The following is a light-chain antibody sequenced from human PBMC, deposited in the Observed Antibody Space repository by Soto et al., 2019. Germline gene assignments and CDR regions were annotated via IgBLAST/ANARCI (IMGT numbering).Light chain of an antibody. CDR3: QQSYTTTGIT. J-gene: IGKJ5*01. CDR2: AAS. Sequence: DIQMTQSPSSLSASVGDRVTITCRARQSISSYLNWYQQKPGKAPKLRIYAASSLQSGVPSRFSGSASGTDFTLTISSLQPEDFATYYCQQSYTTTGITFGQGTRLEIK. V-gene: IGKV1-39*01. CDR1: QSISSY.